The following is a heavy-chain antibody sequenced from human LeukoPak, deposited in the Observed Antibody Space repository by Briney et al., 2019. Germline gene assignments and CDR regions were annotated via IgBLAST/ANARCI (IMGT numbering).Heavy chain of an antibody. V-gene: IGHV1-46*01. CDR2: INPSGGST. D-gene: IGHD3-10*01. CDR1: EYTFTGYY. CDR3: ARGPLLWFGELLYNYFDY. Sequence: ASVKVSCKTSEYTFTGYYMHWVRQAPGQGLEWMGIINPSGGSTSYAQKFQGRVTMTRDTSTSTVYMELSSLRSEDTAVYYCARGPLLWFGELLYNYFDYWGQGTLVTVSS. J-gene: IGHJ4*02.